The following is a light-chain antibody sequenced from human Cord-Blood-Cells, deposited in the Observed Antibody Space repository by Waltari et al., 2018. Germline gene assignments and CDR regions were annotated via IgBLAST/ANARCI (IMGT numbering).Light chain of an antibody. V-gene: IGLV1-47*01. CDR3: AAWDDSLSGWV. Sequence: QSVLTQPPSASGTPGQRVTISCSGSSPNIGSNYVYWYQQLPGTAPKLLIYRNNERPSGVPYRFSGWKSGTSASLAISGLRAEDEADYYCAAWDDSLSGWVFGGGTKLTVL. CDR1: SPNIGSNY. CDR2: RNN. J-gene: IGLJ3*02.